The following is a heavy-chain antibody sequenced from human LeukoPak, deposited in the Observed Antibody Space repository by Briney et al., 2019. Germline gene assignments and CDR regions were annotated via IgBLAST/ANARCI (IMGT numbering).Heavy chain of an antibody. V-gene: IGHV1-8*01. J-gene: IGHJ4*02. CDR2: MNPNSGNT. Sequence: ASVKVSCKASGYTFTSYDINWVRQAAGQGLEWMGWMNPNSGNTRYAQKFQGRATMTTSPSTSTAYMEPRRLRSEHTAVSYRARGKPAARDFWGQGTLVTVSS. CDR3: ARGKPAARDF. CDR1: GYTFTSYD. D-gene: IGHD6-13*01.